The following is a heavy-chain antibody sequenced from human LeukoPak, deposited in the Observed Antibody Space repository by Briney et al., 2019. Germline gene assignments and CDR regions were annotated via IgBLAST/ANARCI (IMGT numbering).Heavy chain of an antibody. CDR3: VRDLDLGGYSSFVS. CDR1: GFTFITYFW. J-gene: IGHJ4*02. CDR2: LRSDGGSS. Sequence: GGSLSLSFEASGFTFITYFWMHWVRQAPGKGLVWFPRLRSDGGSSAYADFVRGRFTISRDNARNTLYLQMNSLRAEDTAVYYCVRDLDLGGYSSFVSWGQGTLVTVSS. D-gene: IGHD4-23*01. V-gene: IGHV3-74*01.